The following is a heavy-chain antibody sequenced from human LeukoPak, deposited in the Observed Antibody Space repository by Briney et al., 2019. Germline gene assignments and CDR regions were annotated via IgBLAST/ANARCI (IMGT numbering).Heavy chain of an antibody. CDR1: GFTFGSPW. D-gene: IGHD3-22*01. J-gene: IGHJ4*02. V-gene: IGHV3-7*03. CDR2: IKQDGSEK. Sequence: PRGSLRLSCAASGFTFGSPWMHWVRQAPGKGLEWVANIKQDGSEKYYVDSVKGRFTISRDNAKNSLYLQMNSLRAEDTAVYYCARGDDSSGYYYDYYFDYWGQGTLVTVSS. CDR3: ARGDDSSGYYYDYYFDY.